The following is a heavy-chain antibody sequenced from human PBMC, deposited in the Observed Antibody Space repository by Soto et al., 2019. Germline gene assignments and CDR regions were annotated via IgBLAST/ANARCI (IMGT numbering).Heavy chain of an antibody. Sequence: SETLSLTCTVSGGSISSGDYYWSWIRQPPGKGLEWIGYIYYSGSTYYNPSLKSRVTISVDTSKNQFSLKLSSVTAADTAVYYCAREGTLPLQSHYYGMDVWGQGTTVTVSS. V-gene: IGHV4-30-4*01. CDR3: AREGTLPLQSHYYGMDV. CDR1: GGSISSGDYY. J-gene: IGHJ6*02. CDR2: IYYSGST.